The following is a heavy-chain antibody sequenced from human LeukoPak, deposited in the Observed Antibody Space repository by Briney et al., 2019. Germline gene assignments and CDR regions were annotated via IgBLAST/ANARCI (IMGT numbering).Heavy chain of an antibody. Sequence: ASVKVSCKASGYTFTGYYMHWVRQAPGQGLEWVGWINPNSGGTNYAQKFQGRVTMTRDTYITTAYMELSRLRSDDTAVYYCARVSRSSGWYGKDDYWGQGTLVTVSS. CDR1: GYTFTGYY. CDR2: INPNSGGT. CDR3: ARVSRSSGWYGKDDY. V-gene: IGHV1-2*02. D-gene: IGHD6-19*01. J-gene: IGHJ4*02.